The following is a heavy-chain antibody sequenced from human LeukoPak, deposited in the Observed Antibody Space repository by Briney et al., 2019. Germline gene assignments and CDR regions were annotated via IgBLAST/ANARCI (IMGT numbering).Heavy chain of an antibody. J-gene: IGHJ3*02. Sequence: SETLSLTCTVSGGSISSYYLSWIRQPAGKGLEWIGRLYNSGSTNYNPSLKSRVTISVDTSKNQFSLKLSSVTAADTAVYYCARGGGYSYGLFMGGAFDIWGQGTMVTVSS. CDR2: LYNSGST. V-gene: IGHV4-4*07. D-gene: IGHD5-18*01. CDR1: GGSISSYY. CDR3: ARGGGYSYGLFMGGAFDI.